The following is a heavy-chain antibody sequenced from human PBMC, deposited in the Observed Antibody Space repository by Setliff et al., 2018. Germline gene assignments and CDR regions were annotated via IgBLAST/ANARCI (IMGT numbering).Heavy chain of an antibody. CDR1: GFTFSNDW. J-gene: IGHJ4*02. Sequence: GGSLRLSCAASGFTFSNDWMHWARQVPGKGLVWISRINKDGSRRDYADSVKGRFTISRDNSKNTLNLEMKSLKVEDTAVYYCARGEFDCSGVRGGALLQYWVKGTLVTSPQ. CDR2: INKDGSRR. D-gene: IGHD2-15*01. CDR3: ARGEFDCSGVRGGALLQY. V-gene: IGHV3-74*01.